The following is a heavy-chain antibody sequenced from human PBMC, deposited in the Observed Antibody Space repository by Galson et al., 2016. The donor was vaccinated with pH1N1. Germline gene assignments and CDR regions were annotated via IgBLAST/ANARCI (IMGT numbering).Heavy chain of an antibody. V-gene: IGHV5-51*01. J-gene: IGHJ6*02. CDR2: IYPSASDT. D-gene: IGHD3-10*01. Sequence: QSGAEVKKPGKSLKISCKGSGYSFTNYWIGWVRQMPGKGLEWMGIIYPSASDTRYSPSFQGQVTISADKSISTAYLQWSSLKASDTALYYCARGSGSPDSYYYYGMDVWGQGTTVTVSS. CDR1: GYSFTNYW. CDR3: ARGSGSPDSYYYYGMDV.